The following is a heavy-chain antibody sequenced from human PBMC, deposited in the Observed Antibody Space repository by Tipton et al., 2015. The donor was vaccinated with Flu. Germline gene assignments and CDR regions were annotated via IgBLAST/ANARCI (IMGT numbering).Heavy chain of an antibody. CDR1: GGSISSYY. CDR2: IYYSGST. Sequence: TLSLTCTVSGGSISSYYWSWIRQPPGKGLEWIGYIYYSGSTNYNPSLKSRVTISVDTSKNQFSLKLSSVTAADTAVYYCARVPPDSGDPGDIGGQGTMVTASS. V-gene: IGHV4-59*01. D-gene: IGHD4-17*01. CDR3: ARVPPDSGDPGDI. J-gene: IGHJ3*02.